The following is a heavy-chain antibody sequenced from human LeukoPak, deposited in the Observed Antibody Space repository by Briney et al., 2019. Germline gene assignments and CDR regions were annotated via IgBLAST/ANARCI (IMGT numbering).Heavy chain of an antibody. Sequence: GASVKVSCKASGYTFTSYDINWVRQATGQGLEWMGWMNPNSGNTGYAQKFQGRVTMTRNTSISTAYMELSSLRSEDTAVYYCARCGYSYGDYYYYCYMDVWGKGTTVTVSS. D-gene: IGHD5-18*01. V-gene: IGHV1-8*01. CDR2: MNPNSGNT. CDR3: ARCGYSYGDYYYYCYMDV. J-gene: IGHJ6*03. CDR1: GYTFTSYD.